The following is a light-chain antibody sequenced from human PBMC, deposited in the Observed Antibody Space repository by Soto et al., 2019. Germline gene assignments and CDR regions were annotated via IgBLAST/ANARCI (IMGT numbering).Light chain of an antibody. CDR3: QQYGRSPPIT. CDR2: GAY. J-gene: IGKJ5*01. V-gene: IGKV3-20*01. CDR1: QSVSGSY. Sequence: DIELTQSPGTLSLSPGERATLSCRASQSVSGSYLAWYQQKPGRPPRLLIYGAYRRATGIPGRFSGSGSGTDFTLTISRLEPEDFAVYYCQQYGRSPPITFGQGTRLETK.